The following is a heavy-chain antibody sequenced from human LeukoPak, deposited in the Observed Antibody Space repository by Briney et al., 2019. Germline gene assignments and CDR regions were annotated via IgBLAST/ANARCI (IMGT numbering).Heavy chain of an antibody. D-gene: IGHD5-18*01. V-gene: IGHV3-21*04. CDR3: ASTRGSNYGSLGD. Sequence: GGSLRLSCAASGFTFNDYSMNWVRQAPGKGLEWVSSISSSSSYIYYADSVKGRFSISRDNSKNTLYLQMNSLRAEDTAVYYCASTRGSNYGSLGDWGQGTLVTVSS. CDR1: GFTFNDYS. J-gene: IGHJ4*02. CDR2: ISSSSSYI.